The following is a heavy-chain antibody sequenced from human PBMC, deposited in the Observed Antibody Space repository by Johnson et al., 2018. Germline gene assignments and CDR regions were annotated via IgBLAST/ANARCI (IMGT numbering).Heavy chain of an antibody. CDR2: ISYDGSKK. Sequence: VQLLESWGGVVQPGRSLRLSCAASGFTFSSYGMHWVRQAPGKGLEWVAVISYDGSKKYYADSVKGRFTISRDNSKNTLYLQMNSLRAEDTAVYDCAKDLGIFGVVPYYMDVWGKGTTVTVSS. D-gene: IGHD3-3*01. CDR1: GFTFSSYG. J-gene: IGHJ6*03. CDR3: AKDLGIFGVVPYYMDV. V-gene: IGHV3-30*18.